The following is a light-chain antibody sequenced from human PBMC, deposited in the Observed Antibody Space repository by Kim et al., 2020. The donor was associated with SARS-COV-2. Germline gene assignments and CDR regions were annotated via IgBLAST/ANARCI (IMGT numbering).Light chain of an antibody. J-gene: IGLJ3*02. V-gene: IGLV3-21*04. CDR1: NVGSRS. Sequence: PGTVARITCGGSNVGSRSVHWYQQKPGQAPVLVIYYDSDRPSGIPERFSGSNSGNTATLTISRVEAEDEADYYCQVWDSSSDHPEFGGGTQLTVL. CDR3: QVWDSSSDHPE. CDR2: YDS.